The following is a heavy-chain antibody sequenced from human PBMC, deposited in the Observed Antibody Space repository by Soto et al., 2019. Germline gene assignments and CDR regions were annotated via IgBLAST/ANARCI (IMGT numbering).Heavy chain of an antibody. CDR1: GYTFTSYY. CDR3: ARAYYYDSSGYYPPPNY. Sequence: ASVKVSCKASGYTFTSYYMHWVRQAPGQGLEWMGIINPSGGSTSYAQKFQGRVTMTRDTSTSTVYMELSSLRSEDTAVYYCARAYYYDSSGYYPPPNYWGQGTLVTVSS. V-gene: IGHV1-46*01. D-gene: IGHD3-22*01. CDR2: INPSGGST. J-gene: IGHJ4*02.